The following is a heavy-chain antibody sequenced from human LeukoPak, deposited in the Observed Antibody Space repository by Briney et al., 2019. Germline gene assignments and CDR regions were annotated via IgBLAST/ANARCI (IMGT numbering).Heavy chain of an antibody. J-gene: IGHJ4*02. CDR3: AKLLSTIPTSPFDY. V-gene: IGHV3-23*01. Sequence: GGSLRLSCAASGFTFSSYAMNWVRQAPGKGLEWVSAITASGGSTYYADSVKGRFTISRDNSKNTLYLHMNSLRAEDTAVYYCAKLLSTIPTSPFDYWGQGTLVTVSS. CDR2: ITASGGST. D-gene: IGHD2-2*02. CDR1: GFTFSSYA.